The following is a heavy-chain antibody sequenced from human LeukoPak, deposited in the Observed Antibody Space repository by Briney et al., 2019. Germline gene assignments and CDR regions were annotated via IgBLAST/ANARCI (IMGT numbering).Heavy chain of an antibody. Sequence: GGSLSLFCAASGFTFSSYEMNWVRQPPGKGLEWVSYISSSGSTIYYADSVKGRFTISRDNAKNSLYLQMNSLRAEDTSVYYWARDAAVGYFDLWGRGTLVTVSS. V-gene: IGHV3-48*03. CDR3: ARDAAVGYFDL. CDR2: ISSSGSTI. J-gene: IGHJ2*01. D-gene: IGHD6-19*01. CDR1: GFTFSSYE.